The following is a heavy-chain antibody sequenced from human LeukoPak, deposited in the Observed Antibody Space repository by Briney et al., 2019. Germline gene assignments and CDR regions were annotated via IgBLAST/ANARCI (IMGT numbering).Heavy chain of an antibody. D-gene: IGHD3-10*01. J-gene: IGHJ4*02. CDR3: ARSPNYKGYFDY. V-gene: IGHV3-48*04. CDR1: GFTFSTYN. Sequence: GGSPRLSCAASGFTFSTYNMNWVRQAPGKGLEWVSYISSFSSTIYYADSVMGRFTISRDNAKNSLYLQMNSLRAEDTAVYYCARSPNYKGYFDYWGQGTLVTVSS. CDR2: ISSFSSTI.